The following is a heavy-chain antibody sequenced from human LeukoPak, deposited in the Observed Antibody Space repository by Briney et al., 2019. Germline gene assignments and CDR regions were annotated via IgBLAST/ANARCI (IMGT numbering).Heavy chain of an antibody. Sequence: KSSGTLSLTCAVSGGSISSSNWWSWVRQPPGKGLEWIGEIYHSGSTNYNPSLKSRVTISVDKSKNQFSLKLSSVTAADTAVYYCARKRRYGSSWYPDYWGQGTLVTVSS. V-gene: IGHV4-4*02. D-gene: IGHD6-13*01. CDR1: GGSISSSNW. CDR2: IYHSGST. J-gene: IGHJ4*02. CDR3: ARKRRYGSSWYPDY.